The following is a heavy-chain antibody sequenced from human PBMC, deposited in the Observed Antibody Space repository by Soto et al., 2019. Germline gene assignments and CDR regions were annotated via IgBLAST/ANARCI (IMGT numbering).Heavy chain of an antibody. CDR3: ARDNRYSGHVDGIGYYGTDV. Sequence: GASVKVSCKASGGTFSSCAISWVRQAPGQGLEWMGGIIPIFGTANYAQKFQGRVTITADESTSTAYMELSSLRSEDTAVYYCARDNRYSGHVDGIGYYGTDVWGQGTTVTVSS. D-gene: IGHD5-12*01. J-gene: IGHJ6*02. CDR1: GGTFSSCA. V-gene: IGHV1-69*13. CDR2: IIPIFGTA.